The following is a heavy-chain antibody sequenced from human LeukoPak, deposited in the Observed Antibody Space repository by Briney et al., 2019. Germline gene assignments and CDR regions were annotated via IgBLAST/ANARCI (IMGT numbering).Heavy chain of an antibody. CDR1: GFTFSSYG. D-gene: IGHD7-27*01. J-gene: IGHJ6*04. V-gene: IGHV3-30*18. CDR2: ISYDGSNK. Sequence: TGGSLRLSCAASGFTFSSYGIHWVRQAPGKGLEWVAVISYDGSNKYFADSVKGRFTISRDNSKNTLYLQMSSLRAEDTAVYYCAKDLQTGDDVSLYYYYYGMDVWGKGTTVTVSS. CDR3: AKDLQTGDDVSLYYYYYGMDV.